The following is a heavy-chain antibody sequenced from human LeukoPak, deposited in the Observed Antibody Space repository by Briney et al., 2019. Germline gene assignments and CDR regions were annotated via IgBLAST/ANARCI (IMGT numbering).Heavy chain of an antibody. V-gene: IGHV1-2*02. D-gene: IGHD3-22*01. CDR1: GYTFTGYY. Sequence: ASVKVSCKASGYTFTGYYMHWVRQAPGQGLEWMGWINPNSGGTNYAQKFQGRVTMTRDTSISTAYMELSRLRSDDTAVYYCARPNTYYYDSSGYLYYFDYWGREPWSPSPQ. J-gene: IGHJ4*02. CDR2: INPNSGGT. CDR3: ARPNTYYYDSSGYLYYFDY.